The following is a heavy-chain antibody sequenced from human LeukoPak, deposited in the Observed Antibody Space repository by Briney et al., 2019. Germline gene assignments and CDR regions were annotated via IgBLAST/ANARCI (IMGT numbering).Heavy chain of an antibody. J-gene: IGHJ4*02. CDR1: GFTFSSYA. D-gene: IGHD3-22*01. CDR2: ISGSGGST. Sequence: GGSLRLSCAASGFTFSSYAMSWVRQAPGKGLEWVSAISGSGGSTYYADSVKGRFTISRDNSKNTLYLQMNSLRAEDTAVYYCAKDRSYYYDSSGYFGYWGQGTLVTVSS. V-gene: IGHV3-23*01. CDR3: AKDRSYYYDSSGYFGY.